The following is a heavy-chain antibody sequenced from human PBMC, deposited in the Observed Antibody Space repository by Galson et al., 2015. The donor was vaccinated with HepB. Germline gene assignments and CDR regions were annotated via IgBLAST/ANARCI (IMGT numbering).Heavy chain of an antibody. CDR2: INTNTGNP. D-gene: IGHD4-23*01. CDR3: ARVSATVVDHDAFDI. Sequence: SVKVSCKASGYTFTSYAMNWVRQAPGQGLEWMGWINTNTGNPTYAQGFTGRFVFSLDTSVSTAYLQISSLKAEDTAVYYCARVSATVVDHDAFDIWGQGTMVTVSS. J-gene: IGHJ3*02. V-gene: IGHV7-4-1*02. CDR1: GYTFTSYA.